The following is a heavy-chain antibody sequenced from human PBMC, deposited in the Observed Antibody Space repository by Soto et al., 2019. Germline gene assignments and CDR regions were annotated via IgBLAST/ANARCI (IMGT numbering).Heavy chain of an antibody. J-gene: IGHJ6*02. CDR1: GFNFISYG. CDR3: ARGPPGYCSGGSCYSSTGSPHYYGMDV. D-gene: IGHD2-15*01. CDR2: ISYDGSNK. Sequence: GGSMRVSCAAAGFNFISYGRSWVRQAPGKGLEWVAVISYDGSNKYYADSVKGRFTISRDNSKNTLYLQMNSLRAEDTAVYYCARGPPGYCSGGSCYSSTGSPHYYGMDVWGQGTTVTVSS. V-gene: IGHV3-30*03.